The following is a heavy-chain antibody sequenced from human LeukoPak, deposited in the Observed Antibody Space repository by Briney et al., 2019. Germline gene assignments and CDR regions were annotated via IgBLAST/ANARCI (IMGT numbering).Heavy chain of an antibody. Sequence: ASVKVSCKASGDTFTSYGISWVRQAPGQGLEWMGWISAYNGNTNYAQKLQGRVTMTTDTSTSTAYMELSSLRSDDTTVYYCARGDYYDSSGSYISFDYWSQRTLVT. J-gene: IGHJ4*01. CDR2: ISAYNGNT. CDR3: ARGDYYDSSGSYISFDY. V-gene: IGHV1-18*01. CDR1: GDTFTSYG. D-gene: IGHD3-22*01.